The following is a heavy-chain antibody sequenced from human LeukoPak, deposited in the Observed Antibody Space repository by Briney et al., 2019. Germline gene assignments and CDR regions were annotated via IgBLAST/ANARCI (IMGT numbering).Heavy chain of an antibody. Sequence: PSETLSLTCTVSGGSISSSSYYWGWIRQPPGKGLEWIWSIYYSGSTYYNPSLKSRVTISVDTSKNQFSLKLSSVTAADTAVYYCASKLGYCSSTSCSDFDYWGQGTLVTVSS. CDR2: IYYSGST. J-gene: IGHJ4*02. CDR1: GGSISSSSYY. V-gene: IGHV4-39*01. CDR3: ASKLGYCSSTSCSDFDY. D-gene: IGHD2-2*01.